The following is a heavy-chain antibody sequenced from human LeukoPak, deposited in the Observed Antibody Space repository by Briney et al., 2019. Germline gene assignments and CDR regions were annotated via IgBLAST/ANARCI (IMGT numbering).Heavy chain of an antibody. CDR2: ISASGGST. V-gene: IGHV3-23*01. D-gene: IGHD6-6*01. CDR1: GFTFSSYG. CDR3: VRRDIYTTSSWGAFDI. J-gene: IGHJ3*02. Sequence: PGGSLRLSCAASGFTFSSYGMSWVRQAPGKGLEWVSAISASGGSTYYADSVKGRFTISRDNSNNMVYLQMDSLRTDDTALYYCVRRDIYTTSSWGAFDIWGQGTLVTVSS.